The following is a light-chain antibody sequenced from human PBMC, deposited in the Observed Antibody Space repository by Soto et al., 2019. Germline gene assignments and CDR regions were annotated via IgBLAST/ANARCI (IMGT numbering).Light chain of an antibody. CDR3: QQYNNWPRLT. CDR2: RAS. V-gene: IGKV3-15*01. CDR1: QRVSSN. Sequence: EIVMTQAPATLSVSPGDRATLACRASQRVSSNLAWYQQKPGQAPRLLIYRASTRATGIPARFSGSGSGTEFTLTISSLQSEDCAVYYCQQYNNWPRLTFGGGTKVEIK. J-gene: IGKJ4*01.